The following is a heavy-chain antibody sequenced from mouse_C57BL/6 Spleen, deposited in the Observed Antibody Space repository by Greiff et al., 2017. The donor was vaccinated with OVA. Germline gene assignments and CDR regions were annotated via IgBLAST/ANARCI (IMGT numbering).Heavy chain of an antibody. CDR3: AKVNSSGYAMDY. Sequence: LVKPGASVKMSCKASGYTFTDYNMHWVKQSHGKSLEWIGYINPNNGGTSYNQKFKGKATLTVNKSSSTAYMELRSLTSEDSAVYYCAKVNSSGYAMDYWGQGTSVTVSS. J-gene: IGHJ4*01. D-gene: IGHD3-2*02. CDR2: INPNNGGT. CDR1: GYTFTDYN. V-gene: IGHV1-22*01.